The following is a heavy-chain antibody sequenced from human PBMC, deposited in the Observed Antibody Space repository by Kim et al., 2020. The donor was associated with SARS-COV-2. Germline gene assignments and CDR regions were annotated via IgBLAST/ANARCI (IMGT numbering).Heavy chain of an antibody. D-gene: IGHD6-6*01. J-gene: IGHJ4*02. CDR1: GFTFSSYA. CDR3: ARTAARPEFVH. Sequence: GGSLRLSCAASGFTFSSYAMHWVRQAPGKGLEWVAVISYDGSNKYYADSVKGRFTISRDNSKNTLYLQMNSLRAEDTAVYYCARTAARPEFVHWGQGTLVTVSS. V-gene: IGHV3-30-3*01. CDR2: ISYDGSNK.